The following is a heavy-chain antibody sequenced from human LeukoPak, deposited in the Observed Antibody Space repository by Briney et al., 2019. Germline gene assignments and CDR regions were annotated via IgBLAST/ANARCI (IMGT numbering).Heavy chain of an antibody. CDR2: IIPILGIA. Sequence: SVKVSCKASGGTFSSYAISWVRQAPGQGGEWRGRIIPILGIANYAQKFQGRVTMTRDTSTSTVYMELSSLRSEDTAVYYCATSFVGEWLPFDYWGQGTLVTVSS. CDR3: ATSFVGEWLPFDY. V-gene: IGHV1-69*04. CDR1: GGTFSSYA. J-gene: IGHJ4*02. D-gene: IGHD3-3*01.